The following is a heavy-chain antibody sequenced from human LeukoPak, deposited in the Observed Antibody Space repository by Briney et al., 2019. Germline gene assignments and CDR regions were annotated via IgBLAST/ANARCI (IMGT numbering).Heavy chain of an antibody. CDR1: GFTFSSYW. D-gene: IGHD1-7*01. Sequence: PGGSLRLSCAASGFTFSSYWMSWVRQAPGKGLEWVANIKQDGSEKYYVDSVKGRFTISRDNAKNSLYLQMNSLRAEDTAVYYCAGDNPPTGTGGLDYWGQGTLVTVSS. J-gene: IGHJ4*02. V-gene: IGHV3-7*01. CDR3: AGDNPPTGTGGLDY. CDR2: IKQDGSEK.